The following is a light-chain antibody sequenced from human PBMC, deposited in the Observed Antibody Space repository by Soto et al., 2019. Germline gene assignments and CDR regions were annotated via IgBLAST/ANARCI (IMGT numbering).Light chain of an antibody. Sequence: DSQMTQSPSTLSASVGDRVTITCRASQSISVWLAWYQQKPGKAPILLVSKASSLESGVPSRFSGSGSGTEFTLTISSLQPDDFATYYCQQYYSYSTFGQGTKVDIK. V-gene: IGKV1-5*03. CDR1: QSISVW. CDR3: QQYYSYST. J-gene: IGKJ2*01. CDR2: KAS.